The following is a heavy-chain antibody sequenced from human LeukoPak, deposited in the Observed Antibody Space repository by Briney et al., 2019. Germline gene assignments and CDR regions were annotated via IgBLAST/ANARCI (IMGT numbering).Heavy chain of an antibody. CDR3: STVMVAGQRHMDV. D-gene: IGHD2-15*01. J-gene: IGHJ6*03. Sequence: GGSLRLSCAASGFTFSNYWMHWVRQGPGEGLVWVSRINSDETITHYADSVNGRFTISRDNAKNTLYLQMNSLRAEDTAVYYCSTVMVAGQRHMDVWGKGTTVTVSS. V-gene: IGHV3-74*01. CDR2: INSDETIT. CDR1: GFTFSNYW.